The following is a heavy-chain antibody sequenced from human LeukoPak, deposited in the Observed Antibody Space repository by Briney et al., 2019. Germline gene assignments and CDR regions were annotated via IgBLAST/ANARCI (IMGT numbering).Heavy chain of an antibody. CDR1: GGTFSSYS. CDR3: ARAPGLIGRYLPLDY. V-gene: IGHV1-69*04. CDR2: IIPILGIA. D-gene: IGHD1-26*01. J-gene: IGHJ4*02. Sequence: GASVKVSCKASGGTFSSYSISWVRQAPGQGLEWMGRIIPILGIANYAQKFQGRVTITADKSTSTAYMELSSLRSEDTAVYYCARAPGLIGRYLPLDYWGQGTLVTVSS.